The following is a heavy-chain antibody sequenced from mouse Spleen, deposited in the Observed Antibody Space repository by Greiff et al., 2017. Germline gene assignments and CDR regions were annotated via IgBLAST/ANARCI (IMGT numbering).Heavy chain of an antibody. V-gene: IGHV3-2*02. D-gene: IGHD1-1*01. CDR2: ISYSGST. J-gene: IGHJ4*01. CDR1: GYSITSDYA. CDR3: ARADYYYGSTYYYAMDY. Sequence: VQLQQSGPGLVKPSQSLSLTCTVTGYSITSDYAWNWIRQFPGNKLEWMGYISYSGSTSYNPSLKSRISITRDTSKNQFFLQLNSVTTEDTATYYCARADYYYGSTYYYAMDYWGQGTSVTVSS.